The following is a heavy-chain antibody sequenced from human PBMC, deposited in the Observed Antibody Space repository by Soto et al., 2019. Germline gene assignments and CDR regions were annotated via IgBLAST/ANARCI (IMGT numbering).Heavy chain of an antibody. CDR1: GGSTSSDNY. J-gene: IGHJ4*01. Sequence: TLSLTCTVSGGSTSSDNYWSWIRQPPGKGLEWIGHIYYSGNTDYNPSLKSRLAISIDTSKNQFSLKLSSVTAADAAVYFCAREGGESSDGLYYFDSWGQGSLVTVSS. CDR2: IYYSGNT. V-gene: IGHV4-30-4*01. D-gene: IGHD3-16*01. CDR3: AREGGESSDGLYYFDS.